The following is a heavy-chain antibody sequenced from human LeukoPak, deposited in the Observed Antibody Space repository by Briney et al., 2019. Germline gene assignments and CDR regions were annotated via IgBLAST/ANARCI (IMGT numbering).Heavy chain of an antibody. V-gene: IGHV3-48*04. CDR1: GFTFSDYS. CDR3: ARGCGLHLSPASSYYDSRCRYFDE. CDR2: ISSASTTL. Sequence: GGSLRLSCAASGFTFSDYSMEWVRQAPGKGLEWISYISSASTTLYYAASVKGRFTTSRDNAKNSLYLQMNSLRAEDTAVYYCARGCGLHLSPASSYYDSRCRYFDERGQGTLVTVSS. D-gene: IGHD3-22*01. J-gene: IGHJ4*02.